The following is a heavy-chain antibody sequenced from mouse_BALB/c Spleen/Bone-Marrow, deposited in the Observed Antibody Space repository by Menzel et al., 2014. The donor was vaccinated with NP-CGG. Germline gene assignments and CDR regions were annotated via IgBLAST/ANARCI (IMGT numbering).Heavy chain of an antibody. J-gene: IGHJ4*01. CDR1: GFNIKDTY. V-gene: IGHV14-3*02. CDR2: IDPANGNT. CDR3: ARAYYGNYPYAMDY. D-gene: IGHD2-10*01. Sequence: VQLQQSGAELVKPGASVKLSCTASGFNIKDTYMHWVKQRPEQGLEWIGRIDPANGNTKYNPKFQGKATITADASSNPASLPLSSLTSEDTAVYFCARAYYGNYPYAMDYWGQGTSVTVSS.